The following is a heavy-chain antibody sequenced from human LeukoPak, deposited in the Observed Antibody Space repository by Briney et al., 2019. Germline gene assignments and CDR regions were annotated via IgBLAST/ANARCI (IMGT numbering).Heavy chain of an antibody. V-gene: IGHV3-21*03. CDR2: ITSSSNYI. CDR3: ARDCWDYGSGSYCGIDY. D-gene: IGHD3-10*01. Sequence: GGSLRLSSAASGFTFGSYNMNWVRQAPGKGLEWVSSITSSSNYIYYADSVKGRFTISRDNAKNSLYLQMNSLRAEDTTVYYCARDCWDYGSGSYCGIDYWGQGTLVTVSS. CDR1: GFTFGSYN. J-gene: IGHJ4*02.